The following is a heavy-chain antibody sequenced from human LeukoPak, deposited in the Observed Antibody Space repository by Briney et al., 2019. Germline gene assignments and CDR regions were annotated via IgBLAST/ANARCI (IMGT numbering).Heavy chain of an antibody. V-gene: IGHV1-18*01. Sequence: ASVKVSCKASGYTFTRFGITWVRQAPGQGFEWLGWISVYNGKTDYAQNNQGRVTMTTDTSTSTAYMELRSLRSDDTAVYYYASTSSGYYAGTLDHWGQGTLVTVSS. D-gene: IGHD6-19*01. CDR1: GYTFTRFG. CDR2: ISVYNGKT. J-gene: IGHJ4*02. CDR3: ASTSSGYYAGTLDH.